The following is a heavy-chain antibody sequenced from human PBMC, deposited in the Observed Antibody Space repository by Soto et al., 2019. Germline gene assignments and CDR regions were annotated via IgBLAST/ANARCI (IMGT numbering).Heavy chain of an antibody. D-gene: IGHD1-20*01. J-gene: IGHJ4*01. Sequence: GGSLRLSCGASGFSLIPYWMSWVRQAPGKGLEWVANINQDGSERNYVDSVRGRFTISRDNAQNSVFLQMNSLRAEDMAVYFCARGGFNFYNKCFENWGQGTPLAVSS. CDR2: INQDGSER. V-gene: IGHV3-7*03. CDR1: GFSLIPYW. CDR3: ARGGFNFYNKCFEN.